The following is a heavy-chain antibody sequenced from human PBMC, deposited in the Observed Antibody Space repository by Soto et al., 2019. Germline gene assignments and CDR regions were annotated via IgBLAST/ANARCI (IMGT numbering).Heavy chain of an antibody. Sequence: PVSNNYMSWVRQAPGKGLEWVSVIYRDDTTYYADSVKGRFTISRDNSKNTLYLQMNSLRAEDTAVYYCARGAGKSGSYYVDYWGQGTLVTVSS. CDR3: ARGAGKSGSYYVDY. CDR2: IYRDDTT. V-gene: IGHV3-53*01. D-gene: IGHD1-26*01. CDR1: PVSNNY. J-gene: IGHJ4*02.